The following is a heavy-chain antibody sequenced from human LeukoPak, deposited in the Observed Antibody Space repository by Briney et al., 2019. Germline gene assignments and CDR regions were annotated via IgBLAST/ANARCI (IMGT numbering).Heavy chain of an antibody. J-gene: IGHJ4*02. V-gene: IGHV1-24*01. CDR2: FDPEDGET. Sequence: GASVKVSCKVSGYTLTELSMHWVRQAPGKGLEWMGGFDPEDGETIYAQKFQGRVTMTEDTSTSTAYMELRSLRSDDTAVYYCARDPHLFDGSGTHLRYWGQGTLVTVSS. CDR1: GYTLTELS. D-gene: IGHD3-10*01. CDR3: ARDPHLFDGSGTHLRY.